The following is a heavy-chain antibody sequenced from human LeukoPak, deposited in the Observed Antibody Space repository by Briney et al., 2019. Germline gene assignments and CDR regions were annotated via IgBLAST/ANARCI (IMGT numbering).Heavy chain of an antibody. J-gene: IGHJ4*02. Sequence: VKVSCKASGGTFSSYAISWVRQAPGQGLEWMGGIIPIFGTANYAQKFQGRVTITADESTSTAYMELSSLRSEDTAVYYCAVTYCGGDCYNTFDYWGQGTLVTVSS. D-gene: IGHD2-21*02. CDR2: IIPIFGTA. CDR1: GGTFSSYA. V-gene: IGHV1-69*13. CDR3: AVTYCGGDCYNTFDY.